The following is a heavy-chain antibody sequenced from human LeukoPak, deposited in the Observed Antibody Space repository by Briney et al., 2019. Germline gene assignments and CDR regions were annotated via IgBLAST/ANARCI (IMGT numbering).Heavy chain of an antibody. J-gene: IGHJ5*02. V-gene: IGHV4-31*03. D-gene: IGHD3-22*01. CDR2: IYYSGST. CDR1: GGSTSSGGYY. Sequence: PSQTLSLTCTVSGGSTSSGGYYWSWIRQHPGEGLEWIGNIYYSGSTYYNPSLKSRLTISVDTSKNQFSLKLSSVTAADTAVYYCARALGSSGYGWFDPWGQGTLVTVSS. CDR3: ARALGSSGYGWFDP.